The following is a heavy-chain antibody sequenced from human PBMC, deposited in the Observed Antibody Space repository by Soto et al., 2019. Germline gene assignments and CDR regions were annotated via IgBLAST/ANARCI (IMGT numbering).Heavy chain of an antibody. CDR1: EFTFTTYA. J-gene: IGHJ2*01. Sequence: EVQLLNSGGGLVQPGGSLRLSCAASEFTFTTYAMSWVRQAPGKGLEWVSSISGNGDNTHYTESVKGRFTISRDNAKNSLYLQMNSLRAEDTAVYYCARDGRYSSGWYSSWYFDLWGRGTLVTVSS. CDR2: ISGNGDNT. V-gene: IGHV3-23*01. CDR3: ARDGRYSSGWYSSWYFDL. D-gene: IGHD6-19*01.